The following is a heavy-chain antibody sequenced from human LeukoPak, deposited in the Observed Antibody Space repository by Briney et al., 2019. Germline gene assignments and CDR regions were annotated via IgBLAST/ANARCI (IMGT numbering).Heavy chain of an antibody. CDR2: ISYDGSNK. J-gene: IGHJ3*02. Sequence: GGSLRLSCAASGFTFSSYAMHWVRQAPGKGLEWVAVISYDGSNKYYADSVKGRFTISRDNSKNTLYLQMNSLRAEDTAVYYCARGRDRSLDDLAYCDGDCYDRAFDIWGQGTMVTVSS. CDR3: ARGRDRSLDDLAYCDGDCYDRAFDI. D-gene: IGHD2-21*02. V-gene: IGHV3-30-3*01. CDR1: GFTFSSYA.